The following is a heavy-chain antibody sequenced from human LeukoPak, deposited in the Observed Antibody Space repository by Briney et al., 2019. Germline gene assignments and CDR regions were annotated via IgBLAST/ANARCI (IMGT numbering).Heavy chain of an antibody. Sequence: GGSLRLSCAASGFTFSSYAMHWVPQAPGKGLEYVSAISSNGGSTYYANSVKGRFTISRDNSKNTLYLQMGSLRAEDMAVYYCARSDSGYADYWGQGTLVTVSS. CDR1: GFTFSSYA. D-gene: IGHD5-12*01. J-gene: IGHJ4*02. CDR2: ISSNGGST. V-gene: IGHV3-64*01. CDR3: ARSDSGYADY.